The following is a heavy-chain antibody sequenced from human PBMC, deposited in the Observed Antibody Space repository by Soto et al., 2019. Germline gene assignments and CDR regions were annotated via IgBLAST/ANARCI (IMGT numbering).Heavy chain of an antibody. D-gene: IGHD5-18*01. CDR3: ARATAMVRDAFDI. V-gene: IGHV1-3*01. CDR1: GYTFTSYA. Sequence: ASVKVSCKASGYTFTSYAMHWVRQAPGQRLEWMGWINAGNGNTKYSQKFQGRVTTTRDTSASTAYMELSSLRSEDTAVYYCARATAMVRDAFDIWGKGTRVTVSS. CDR2: INAGNGNT. J-gene: IGHJ3*02.